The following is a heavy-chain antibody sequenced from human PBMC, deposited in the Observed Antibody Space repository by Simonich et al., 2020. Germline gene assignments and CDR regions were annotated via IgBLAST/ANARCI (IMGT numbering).Heavy chain of an antibody. CDR3: ARDYSNYDAFDI. CDR2: LNSDGSNT. J-gene: IGHJ3*02. CDR1: GFTLSSYW. V-gene: IGHV3-74*01. Sequence: EVQLVESGGGLVQPGGSLRLSCAASGFTLSSYWMHWVRQAPGKGLWWVSRLNSDGSNTSYADSVKGRFTISRANAKNTMYLQMNILRAEDTAVYYCARDYSNYDAFDIWGQGTMVTVSS. D-gene: IGHD4-4*01.